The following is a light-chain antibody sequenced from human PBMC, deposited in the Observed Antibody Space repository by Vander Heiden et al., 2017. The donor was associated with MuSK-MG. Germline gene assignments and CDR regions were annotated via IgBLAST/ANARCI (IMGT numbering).Light chain of an antibody. CDR2: KAS. V-gene: IGKV1-5*03. Sequence: DIQMTQSPSTLSASVGDGVTITCRASQSISSWLAWYQQKPGKAPNLLIYKASSLESGVPSRFSGSGSGTEFTLTISSLQPDDFATYYCQQYNSFPWTFGQGTNVEIK. CDR1: QSISSW. CDR3: QQYNSFPWT. J-gene: IGKJ1*01.